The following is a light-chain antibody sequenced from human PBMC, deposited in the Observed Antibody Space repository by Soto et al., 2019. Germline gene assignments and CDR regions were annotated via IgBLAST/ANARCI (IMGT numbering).Light chain of an antibody. J-gene: IGKJ5*01. CDR3: QQRSNWAIT. CDR1: QTISSS. V-gene: IGKV3-11*01. CDR2: DAS. Sequence: ETVLTQSPATLSLSPGERATLSCRASQTISSSLAWYQQKPGQAPRLLIYDASNRATAIPARFSGSGSGTDFTLTISSLEPEDFAVYYCQQRSNWAITFGQGTRLESK.